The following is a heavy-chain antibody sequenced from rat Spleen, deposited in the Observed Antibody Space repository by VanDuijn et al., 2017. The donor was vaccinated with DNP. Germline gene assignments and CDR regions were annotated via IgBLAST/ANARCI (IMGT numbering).Heavy chain of an antibody. CDR3: ATETNYYSGDVGYFDY. CDR1: GFSFSKYG. Sequence: EVQLVESGGGLVQPGRSLKLSCAASGFSFSKYGMAWVRQAPTKGLEWVAYISYDGGSTSYGDSVKGRFTISRDNAKSTLYLQMDSLRSEDTATYYCATETNYYSGDVGYFDYWGQGLIVTVSS. J-gene: IGHJ2*01. CDR2: ISYDGGST. V-gene: IGHV5-27*01. D-gene: IGHD1-1*01.